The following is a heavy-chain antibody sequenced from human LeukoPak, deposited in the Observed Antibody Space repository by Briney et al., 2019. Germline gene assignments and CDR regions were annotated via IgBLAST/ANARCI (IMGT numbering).Heavy chain of an antibody. CDR1: GGSISSYY. CDR2: IYTSGST. Sequence: SETLSLTCTVSGGSISSYYWSWIRQPAGKGLEWIGRIYTSGSTNYNPSLKSRVTMSVDTSKNQFSLKLSSVTAADTAVYYCARDFPARWQWLVYRGGDDAFDIWGQGTMVTVSS. CDR3: ARDFPARWQWLVYRGGDDAFDI. D-gene: IGHD6-19*01. V-gene: IGHV4-4*07. J-gene: IGHJ3*02.